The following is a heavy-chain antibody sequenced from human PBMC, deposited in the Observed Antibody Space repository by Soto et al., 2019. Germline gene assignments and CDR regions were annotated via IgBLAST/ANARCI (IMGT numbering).Heavy chain of an antibody. J-gene: IGHJ4*02. CDR2: AYYSSKWYN. Sequence: SQSLSMTCCISGVSVSRNSCAWTWLRQSPSRGLEWLGRAYYSSKWYNYYSVSAESGITINRDNSKNHCSLQLNFVTPEDTAVYFRARGGQYSGRIFDYWGQGTLFPVSS. V-gene: IGHV6-1*01. CDR3: ARGGQYSGRIFDY. D-gene: IGHD1-26*01. CDR1: GVSVSRNSCA.